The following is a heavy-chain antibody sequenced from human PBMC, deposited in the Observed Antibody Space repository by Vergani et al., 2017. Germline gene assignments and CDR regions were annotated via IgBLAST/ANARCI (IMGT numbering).Heavy chain of an antibody. J-gene: IGHJ3*02. Sequence: QVQLQESGPGLVKPSETLSLTCTVSGGSVSSGSYYWSWIRQPAGKGLEWIGDIYYSGSTNYNPSLKSRVTISVDTSKNQFSLKLISVTAADTAVYYCAREALSTTIFGVVIAFDIWGQGTMVTVSS. CDR2: IYYSGST. V-gene: IGHV4-61*10. CDR3: AREALSTTIFGVVIAFDI. CDR1: GGSVSSGSYY. D-gene: IGHD3-3*01.